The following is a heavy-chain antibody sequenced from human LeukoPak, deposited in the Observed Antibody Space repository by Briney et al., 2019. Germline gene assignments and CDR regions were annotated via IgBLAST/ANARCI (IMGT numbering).Heavy chain of an antibody. CDR1: GYTFTSYG. D-gene: IGHD3-22*01. J-gene: IGHJ1*01. V-gene: IGHV1-18*01. Sequence: GASVKVSCKASGYTFTSYGISWVRQAPGQGLEWMGWISAYNGNTNYAQKLQDRVTMTTDTSTSTAYMELRSLRSDDTAVYYCARGRYYDSSGYYYFQHWGQGTLVTVSS. CDR3: ARGRYYDSSGYYYFQH. CDR2: ISAYNGNT.